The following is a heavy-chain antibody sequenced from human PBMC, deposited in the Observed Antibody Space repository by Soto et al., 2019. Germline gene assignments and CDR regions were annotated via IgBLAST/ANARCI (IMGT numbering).Heavy chain of an antibody. Sequence: ASVKVSCTVSGYTLTELSMHWVRQAPGKGLEWMGGFDPEDGETIYAQKFQGRVTMTEDTSTDTAYMELSSLRSEDTAVYYCATDLSGYSYGLAAPWGQGTLVTVSS. CDR2: FDPEDGET. J-gene: IGHJ5*02. CDR1: GYTLTELS. D-gene: IGHD5-18*01. CDR3: ATDLSGYSYGLAAP. V-gene: IGHV1-24*01.